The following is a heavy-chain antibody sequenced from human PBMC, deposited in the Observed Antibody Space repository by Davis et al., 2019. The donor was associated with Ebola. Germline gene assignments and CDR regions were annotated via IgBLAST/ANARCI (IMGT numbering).Heavy chain of an antibody. J-gene: IGHJ4*02. CDR3: ARLSGALDY. CDR2: ISSSSSYI. CDR1: GFTFTSYG. Sequence: GESLKISCAASGFTFTSYGMHWVRQAPGKGLEWVSSISSSSSYIYYADSVKGRFTISRDNAKNSLYLQMNSLRAEDTAVYYCARLSGALDYWGQGTLVTVSS. V-gene: IGHV3-21*04.